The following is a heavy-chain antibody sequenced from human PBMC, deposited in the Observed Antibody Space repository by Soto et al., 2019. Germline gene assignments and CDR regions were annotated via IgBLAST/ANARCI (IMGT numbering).Heavy chain of an antibody. V-gene: IGHV1-18*04. D-gene: IGHD6-13*01. Sequence: ASVKVSCKASGYTFTSYGISWVRQAPGQGLEWMGWISAYNGNTNYAQKLQGRVTMTTDTSTSTAYMELRSLRSDDTAVYYCARASEGIAAAGTRVYYCKDVWGQGNTVTVAS. CDR3: ARASEGIAAAGTRVYYCKDV. J-gene: IGHJ6*01. CDR1: GYTFTSYG. CDR2: ISAYNGNT.